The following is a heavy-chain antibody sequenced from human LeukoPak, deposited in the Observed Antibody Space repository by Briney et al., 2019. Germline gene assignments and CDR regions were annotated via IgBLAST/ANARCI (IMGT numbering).Heavy chain of an antibody. CDR3: ARPSIYSGSYYYYGMDV. CDR1: GGTFSSYA. CDR2: IIPIFGTA. Sequence: ASVTVSCKASGGTFSSYAISWVRQAPGQGLEWMGGIIPIFGTANYAQKFQGRVTITADESTSTAYMELSSLRSEDTAVYYCARPSIYSGSYYYYGMDVWGQGTTVTVSS. D-gene: IGHD1-26*01. V-gene: IGHV1-69*13. J-gene: IGHJ6*02.